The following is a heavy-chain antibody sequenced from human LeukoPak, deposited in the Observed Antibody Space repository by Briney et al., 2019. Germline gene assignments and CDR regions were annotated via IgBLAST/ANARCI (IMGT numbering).Heavy chain of an antibody. Sequence: GGSLRLSCVASGFTFSIYNMNWVRQAPGKGLEWVSSISTSTSYIYYADSVKGRFTISRDNAKNSLYLQMNGLRAEDTALYYCAKENTKMSFRPGESTLTKGYFDFWGQGTLVTVSS. CDR2: ISTSTSYI. CDR1: GFTFSIYN. V-gene: IGHV3-21*04. D-gene: IGHD3-16*01. J-gene: IGHJ4*02. CDR3: AKENTKMSFRPGESTLTKGYFDF.